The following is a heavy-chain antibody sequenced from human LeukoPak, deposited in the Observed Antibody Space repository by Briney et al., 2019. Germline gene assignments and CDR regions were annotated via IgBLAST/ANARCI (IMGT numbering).Heavy chain of an antibody. J-gene: IGHJ3*02. D-gene: IGHD5-18*01. CDR1: GFTFSSYE. Sequence: GGSLRLSCAASGFTFSSYEMSWVRQAPGKGLEWVSYISSSGSTIYYADSVKGRFTISRDNAKNSLYLQMNSLRAEDTAVYYCAKGERVDTAMVTGAFDIWGQGTMVTVSS. V-gene: IGHV3-48*03. CDR3: AKGERVDTAMVTGAFDI. CDR2: ISSSGSTI.